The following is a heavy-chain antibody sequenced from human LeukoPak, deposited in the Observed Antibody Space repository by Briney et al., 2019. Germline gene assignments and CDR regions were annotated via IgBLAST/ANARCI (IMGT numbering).Heavy chain of an antibody. J-gene: IGHJ4*02. V-gene: IGHV3-30*03. CDR1: GFTFISYG. Sequence: GGSLRLPCSASGFTFISYGMHWVRQAPGKGLEGVAVISYDGSNKYYADSVKVRFTISRDNSKNSLSLQMNSLGAGDTAVYYCARDPRYPYQYQSDDSGFSLDYWGQGTLVTVSS. CDR2: ISYDGSNK. CDR3: ARDPRYPYQYQSDDSGFSLDY. D-gene: IGHD3-22*01.